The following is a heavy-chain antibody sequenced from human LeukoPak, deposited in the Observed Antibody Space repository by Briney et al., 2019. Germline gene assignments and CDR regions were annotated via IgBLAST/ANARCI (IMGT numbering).Heavy chain of an antibody. CDR1: GGSINYAY. CDR2: IYYSGST. D-gene: IGHD5-12*01. J-gene: IGHJ3*02. V-gene: IGHV4-59*01. CDR3: ARVNWSGYDFRGAFDI. Sequence: SETLSLTCTVSGGSINYAYWSWIRQPPGKGLEWIGYIYYSGSTNYNPSLKSRVTISVDTSKKQFSLNLSSVTAADTAVYYCARVNWSGYDFRGAFDIWGQGKTVTVSS.